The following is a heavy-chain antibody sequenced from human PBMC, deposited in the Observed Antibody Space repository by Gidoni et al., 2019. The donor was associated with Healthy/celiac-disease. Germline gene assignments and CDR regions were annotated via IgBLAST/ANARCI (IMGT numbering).Heavy chain of an antibody. D-gene: IGHD2-15*01. J-gene: IGHJ6*02. CDR1: GWSFRGYY. CDR2: INHSGST. Sequence: QVQLQQWGAGLLKPSETLSLTCAVYGWSFRGYYWSWIRQPPGKGLEWIGEINHSGSTNYNPSIKSRVTISVDTSKNQFSLKLSSVTAADTAVYYCARGLAYCSGGSCYYHGMDVWGQGTTVTVSS. CDR3: ARGLAYCSGGSCYYHGMDV. V-gene: IGHV4-34*01.